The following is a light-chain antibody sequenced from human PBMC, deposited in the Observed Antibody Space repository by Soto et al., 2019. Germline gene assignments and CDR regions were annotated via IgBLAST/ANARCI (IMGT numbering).Light chain of an antibody. Sequence: DIQMTQSPSTLSASVGDRVTITCRASQSISSWLAWYQQKPGKAPTLLIYKASSLESGVPSRFSGSGSGTEFTLTISSLQPDDVATYYCQQSWTFGQGTKVVIK. CDR2: KAS. V-gene: IGKV1-5*03. J-gene: IGKJ1*01. CDR1: QSISSW. CDR3: QQSWT.